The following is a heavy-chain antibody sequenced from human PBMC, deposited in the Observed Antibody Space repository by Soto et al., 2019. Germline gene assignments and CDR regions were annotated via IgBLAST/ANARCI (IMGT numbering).Heavy chain of an antibody. V-gene: IGHV3-74*01. CDR2: INSDGSST. J-gene: IGHJ6*02. CDR1: GFTISSHW. Sequence: LRLSCAASGFTISSHWMHWVRRAPGKGLVWVSRINSDGSSTNYADSVKGRFTISRDNAENTLYLQMNSLRAEDTAVYYCARELAPATTPPSSLMDVWGQGTTVTVSS. CDR3: ARELAPATTPPSSLMDV. D-gene: IGHD2-2*01.